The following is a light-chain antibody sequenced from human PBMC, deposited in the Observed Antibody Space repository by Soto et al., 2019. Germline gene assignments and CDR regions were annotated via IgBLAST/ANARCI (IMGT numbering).Light chain of an antibody. CDR2: GAS. Sequence: EIVLMQSPGTLSLPPGERATLSCRASQSVTNNYLAWYQQKPGQAPRLLIYGASSRATGVPDRFSGSGSGTDFTLTITRLEPEDFAVYYCQQYGISPLMYTFGQGTKLGVK. CDR3: QQYGISPLMYT. CDR1: QSVTNNY. J-gene: IGKJ2*01. V-gene: IGKV3-20*01.